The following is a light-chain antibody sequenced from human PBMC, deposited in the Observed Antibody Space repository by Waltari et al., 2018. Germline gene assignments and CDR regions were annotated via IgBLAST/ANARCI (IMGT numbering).Light chain of an antibody. V-gene: IGKV3-20*01. CDR1: QTVMSDY. CDR3: QQYGTSPLT. J-gene: IGKJ4*01. Sequence: EIVLTQSPGTLSLSPGERAILSCRASQTVMSDYLAWYQQNPGQAPRLLIYGASTRATGTPDRFRGSGSGTDFTLTISRLEPEDFAVYHCQQYGTSPLTFGGGTKVEI. CDR2: GAS.